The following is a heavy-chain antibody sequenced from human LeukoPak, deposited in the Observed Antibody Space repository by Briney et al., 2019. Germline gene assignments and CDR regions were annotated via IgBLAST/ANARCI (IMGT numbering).Heavy chain of an antibody. V-gene: IGHV3-11*04. J-gene: IGHJ4*02. D-gene: IGHD6-19*01. CDR1: GFTFSDYY. Sequence: GGSLRLSCAAPGFTFSDYYMSWIRQAPGKGLEWLSYISSSGSTIYYADSVKGRFTISRDNAKNSLYLQMNSLRAEDTAVYYCARAHPSGWFYFDYWGQGTLVTVSS. CDR2: ISSSGSTI. CDR3: ARAHPSGWFYFDY.